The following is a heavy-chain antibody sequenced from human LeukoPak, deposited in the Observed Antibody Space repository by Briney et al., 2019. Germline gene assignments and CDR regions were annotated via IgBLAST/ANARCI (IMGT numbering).Heavy chain of an antibody. CDR1: GFTFSDYG. Sequence: GGSLRLSCAASGFTFSDYGMHWVRQALGEGLEWVAVIWHDGSEKYYGDSVKGRFTISRDDSKNTLYLQMNSLRAEDTAVYYCARAAVGATTPFDYWGQGTLVTVSS. CDR3: ARAAVGATTPFDY. J-gene: IGHJ4*02. CDR2: IWHDGSEK. D-gene: IGHD1-26*01. V-gene: IGHV3-33*01.